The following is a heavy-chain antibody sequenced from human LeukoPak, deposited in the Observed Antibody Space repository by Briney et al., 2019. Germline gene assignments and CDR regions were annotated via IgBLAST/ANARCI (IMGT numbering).Heavy chain of an antibody. D-gene: IGHD3-9*01. CDR1: GFTFSSSA. J-gene: IGHJ4*02. CDR3: AKWGDYDVLTGYYVSDY. V-gene: IGHV3-30-3*01. CDR2: ISYDGSNK. Sequence: GGSLRLSCAASGFTFSSSAMHWVRQAPGKGLEWVAVISYDGSNKYYADSVKGRFTISRDNSKNTLYLQINSLRAEDTAVYYCAKWGDYDVLTGYYVSDYWGQGTLVTVSS.